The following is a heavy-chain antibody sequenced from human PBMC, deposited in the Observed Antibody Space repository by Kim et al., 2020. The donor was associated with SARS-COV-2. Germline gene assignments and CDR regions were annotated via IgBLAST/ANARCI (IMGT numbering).Heavy chain of an antibody. CDR2: ISYDGSNK. J-gene: IGHJ3*02. CDR1: GFTFSSYA. CDR3: ARGYDILTGSESDAFDI. D-gene: IGHD3-9*01. Sequence: GGSLRLSCAASGFTFSSYAMHWVRQAPGKGLEWVAVISYDGSNKYYADSVKGRFTISRDNSKNTLYLQMNSLRAEDTAVYYCARGYDILTGSESDAFDI. V-gene: IGHV3-30*04.